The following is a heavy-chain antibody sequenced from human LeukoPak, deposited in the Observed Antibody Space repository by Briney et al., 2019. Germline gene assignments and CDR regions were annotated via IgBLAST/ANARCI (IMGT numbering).Heavy chain of an antibody. J-gene: IGHJ5*02. Sequence: SETLSLTCAVSGGSISSGDWWSWVRQPPGKGLEWIGEIHHSGTSIYNPSLTSRVTISADKSKNQFSLKVTSVTAADTAVYYCASLMGSSSWYSWFDPWGQGTLVTVSS. CDR3: ASLMGSSSWYSWFDP. V-gene: IGHV4-4*02. CDR2: IHHSGTS. D-gene: IGHD6-13*01. CDR1: GGSISSGDW.